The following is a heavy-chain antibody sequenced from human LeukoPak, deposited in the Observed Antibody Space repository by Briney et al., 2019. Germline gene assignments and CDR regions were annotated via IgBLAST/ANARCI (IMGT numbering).Heavy chain of an antibody. D-gene: IGHD6-13*01. J-gene: IGHJ6*03. CDR3: AGSSWHYYYYMDV. Sequence: SETLSLTCTVSGGSISGYYWSCIRQPPGKGLEWIGYIYYSGSTNYNPSLQSRVTISVDTSKNHFSLKLSSVTAADTAVYYCAGSSWHYYYYMDVWGKGTTVTVSS. CDR1: GGSISGYY. V-gene: IGHV4-59*01. CDR2: IYYSGST.